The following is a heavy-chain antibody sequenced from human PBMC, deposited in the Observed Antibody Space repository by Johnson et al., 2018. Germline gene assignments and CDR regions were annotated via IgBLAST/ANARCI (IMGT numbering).Heavy chain of an antibody. CDR3: TTAAYGGNGFHY. D-gene: IGHD4/OR15-4a*01. CDR2: IKSKADGGTT. Sequence: VQLVESGGDLVKPGGSLRLSCAVSGFTFTNAWMKWVRQAPGKWLEWVGRIKSKADGGTTDYPAPVKGRFTISRDDSKNKLYLQRNSLKSEDTAVYYCTTAAYGGNGFHYWGRGTLVTVSS. J-gene: IGHJ4*02. CDR1: GFTFTNAW. V-gene: IGHV3-15*07.